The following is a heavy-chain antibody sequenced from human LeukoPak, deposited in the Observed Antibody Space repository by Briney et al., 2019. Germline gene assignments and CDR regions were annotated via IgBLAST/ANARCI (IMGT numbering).Heavy chain of an antibody. V-gene: IGHV3-48*03. J-gene: IGHJ4*02. D-gene: IGHD2-21*01. CDR2: ISSSGSTI. CDR3: AKDVYCGGDCYPLDY. CDR1: GFTFSSYE. Sequence: GGSLRLSCAASGFTFSSYEMNWVRQAPGKGLEWVSYISSSGSTIYCADSVKGRFTISRDNSKNTLYLQMNSLRAEDTAVYYCAKDVYCGGDCYPLDYWGQGTLVTVSS.